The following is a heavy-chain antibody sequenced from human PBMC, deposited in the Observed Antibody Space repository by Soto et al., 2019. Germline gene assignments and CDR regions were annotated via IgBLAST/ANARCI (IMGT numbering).Heavy chain of an antibody. J-gene: IGHJ5*02. CDR2: ISGSAGST. D-gene: IGHD6-13*01. CDR3: AKDSSTWSYNWFDP. CDR1: GFTFNTYG. V-gene: IGHV3-23*01. Sequence: EVQLLESGGGLVQPGGSLRLSCAASGFTFNTYGMSWVRQAPGKGLDWVSTISGSAGSTYYADSVKGRFTISRDNSKNTLYLQMNSLRAEDTAGYYCAKDSSTWSYNWFDPWGQGTLVTVSS.